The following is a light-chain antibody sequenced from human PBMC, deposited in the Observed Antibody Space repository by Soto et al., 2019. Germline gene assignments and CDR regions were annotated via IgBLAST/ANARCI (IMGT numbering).Light chain of an antibody. Sequence: AQPASVSGSPGQSITISCTGTSSDVGRYNYVSWFQQHPGKAPKLMIYDVSNWPSEVSDRFSGSKSGNTASLTISGLQAEDEADYYCSSFTSSSTFVFGTGTKLTVL. J-gene: IGLJ1*01. V-gene: IGLV2-14*01. CDR2: DVS. CDR3: SSFTSSSTFV. CDR1: SSDVGRYNY.